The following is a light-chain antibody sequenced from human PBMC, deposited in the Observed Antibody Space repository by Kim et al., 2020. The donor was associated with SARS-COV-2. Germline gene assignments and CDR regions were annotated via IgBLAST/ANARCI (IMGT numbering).Light chain of an antibody. V-gene: IGKV1-33*01. Sequence: DIQMTQSPSSLSASVGDRVTITCQASQDISDFLNWYQQKPGKAPKLLIYDASKLEIGVPSRFSGSGSGTDFTFTISSLQPEDIARYYCQQYDDLPLTFGGGTKVDIK. CDR3: QQYDDLPLT. CDR2: DAS. J-gene: IGKJ4*01. CDR1: QDISDF.